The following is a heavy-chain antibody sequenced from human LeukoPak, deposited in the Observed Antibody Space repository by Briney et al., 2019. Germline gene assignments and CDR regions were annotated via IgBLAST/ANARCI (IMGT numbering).Heavy chain of an antibody. Sequence: GGSLRLSCAASGFTFSNYWMSWVRQAPGKGLEWVASIKDDGSKNYYVDSVKGRFTISRDNAKNSLYLQMNSLRAEDTAVYYCGPLNWNYPLHFDYWGQGTLVTVSS. CDR1: GFTFSNYW. CDR3: GPLNWNYPLHFDY. D-gene: IGHD1-7*01. J-gene: IGHJ4*02. V-gene: IGHV3-7*01. CDR2: IKDDGSKN.